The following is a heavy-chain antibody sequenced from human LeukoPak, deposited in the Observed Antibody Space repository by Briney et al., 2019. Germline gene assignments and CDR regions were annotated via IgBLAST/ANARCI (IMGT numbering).Heavy chain of an antibody. Sequence: PGGSLRLSCAASGFSVSGTHMSWVRRARGKGLEWVSAMYTGGTTYYADSVQGRFTIYRDNSKNTLYLQMNSLRAEDTAVYYCAKDEATSGGGLASWGQGTLVSVSS. CDR2: MYTGGTT. D-gene: IGHD3-16*01. CDR3: AKDEATSGGGLAS. CDR1: GFSVSGTH. V-gene: IGHV3-53*01. J-gene: IGHJ4*02.